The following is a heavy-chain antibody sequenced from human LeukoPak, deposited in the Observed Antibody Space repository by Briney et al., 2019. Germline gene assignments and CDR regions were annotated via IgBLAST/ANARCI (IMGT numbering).Heavy chain of an antibody. D-gene: IGHD3-22*01. CDR2: INHSGST. J-gene: IGHJ4*02. V-gene: IGHV4-34*01. CDR3: AHSSGYGIDY. Sequence: NPSETLSLTCAVYGGSFSGYYWSWIRQPPGKGLEWIGEINHSGSTNYNPSLKSRVTISVDTSKNQFSLKLSSVTAADTAVYYCAHSSGYGIDYWGQGTLVTVSS. CDR1: GGSFSGYY.